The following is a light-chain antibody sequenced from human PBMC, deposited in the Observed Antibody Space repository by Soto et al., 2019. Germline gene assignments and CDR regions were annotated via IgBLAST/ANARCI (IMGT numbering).Light chain of an antibody. CDR3: QQYGSSLTWT. J-gene: IGKJ1*01. V-gene: IGKV3-20*01. CDR1: QSVSSSY. CDR2: GAS. Sequence: EIVLTQSPGTLSLSPGERATLSCRASQSVSSSYLAWYQQKPGQAPRLLIYGASSRATGIPDRFSVSGCGTDFTLTISILEPEDFAVYYCQQYGSSLTWTFGQGTPLDIK.